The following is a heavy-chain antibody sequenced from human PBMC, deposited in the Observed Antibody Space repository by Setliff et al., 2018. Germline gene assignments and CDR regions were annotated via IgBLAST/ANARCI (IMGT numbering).Heavy chain of an antibody. V-gene: IGHV1-69*05. Sequence: ASVKVSCKASGGTFSSYGISWVRHAPGQGLEWMGGTIPVFGTTDYAQKFQGRVTIMTDESTSSAYMELSSLTSADTAVYYCAREGVHTWSSADYHSYMDVWGRGTTVTVSS. J-gene: IGHJ6*03. CDR2: TIPVFGTT. CDR1: GGTFSSYG. D-gene: IGHD2-21*01. CDR3: AREGVHTWSSADYHSYMDV.